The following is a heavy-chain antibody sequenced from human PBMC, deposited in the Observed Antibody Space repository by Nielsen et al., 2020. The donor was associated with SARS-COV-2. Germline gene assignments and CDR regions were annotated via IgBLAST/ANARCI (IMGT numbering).Heavy chain of an antibody. CDR2: ISSDGNHK. CDR1: GFTFRNYE. CDR3: ARGGQNFYYRMDV. J-gene: IGHJ6*02. D-gene: IGHD3-16*01. Sequence: GESLKISCAASGFTFRNYEMNWVRQAPGKGLEWVAVISSDGNHKDYADSVKGRFTISRDNSKNTLYVQMDSLRADDMAVYYCARGGQNFYYRMDVWGQGTTVTVSS. V-gene: IGHV3-30-3*01.